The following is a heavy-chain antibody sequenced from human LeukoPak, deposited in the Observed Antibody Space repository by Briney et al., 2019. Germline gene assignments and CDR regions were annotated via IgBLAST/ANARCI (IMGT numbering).Heavy chain of an antibody. D-gene: IGHD3/OR15-3a*01. CDR3: ARGAADDLYYMDV. CDR2: INWNGDSR. Sequence: PGGSLRLSYAASGLSFDDYGMSWVRQPPGNWLELVSCINWNGDSREYADSVKGRFTMYRDNAKNSLYLQMNSLRAEDTAFYFCARGAADDLYYMDVWGKGTTVTVSS. CDR1: GLSFDDYG. J-gene: IGHJ6*03. V-gene: IGHV3-20*03.